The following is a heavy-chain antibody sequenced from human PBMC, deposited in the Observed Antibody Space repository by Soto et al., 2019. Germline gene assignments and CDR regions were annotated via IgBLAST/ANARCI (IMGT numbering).Heavy chain of an antibody. V-gene: IGHV1-2*04. J-gene: IGHJ6*02. D-gene: IGHD2-15*01. Sequence: ASVNVSCKSSGYTFTGYYMHWVRQAPGQGLEWMGWINPNSGGTNYAQKFQGWVTMTRDTSISTAYMELSRLRSDDTAVYYCARQDVESHGMDVWGQGTTVTVSS. CDR2: INPNSGGT. CDR1: GYTFTGYY. CDR3: ARQDVESHGMDV.